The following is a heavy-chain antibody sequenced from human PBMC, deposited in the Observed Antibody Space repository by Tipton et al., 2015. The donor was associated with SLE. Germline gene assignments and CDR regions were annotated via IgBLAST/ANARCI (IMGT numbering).Heavy chain of an antibody. D-gene: IGHD4/OR15-4a*01. Sequence: TLSLTCTVSGGSISSSSYYWTWIRQPPGKGLEWIGSIHYSGTTYYNPSLKSRITISVDTSKNQFSLKLTSVTAADTAVYFCTTEKAGTIVDYWGQGTLVTVSS. CDR2: IHYSGTT. CDR3: TTEKAGTIVDY. V-gene: IGHV4-39*07. CDR1: GGSISSSSYY. J-gene: IGHJ4*02.